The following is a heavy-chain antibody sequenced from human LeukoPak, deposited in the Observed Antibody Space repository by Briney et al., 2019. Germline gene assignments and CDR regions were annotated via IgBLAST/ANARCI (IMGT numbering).Heavy chain of an antibody. CDR1: GGSFSRYA. CDR2: IIPMFGTA. J-gene: IGHJ4*02. Sequence: ASVKVSCKASGGSFSRYAISWVRQAPGQGLEWIGGIIPMFGTANYAQKFQGRVTITADESTRTAYMELRTLRSEDTAIYYCARGSGETGGYYYVYWGRGTPVTVSS. CDR3: ARGSGETGGYYYVY. D-gene: IGHD3-22*01. V-gene: IGHV1-69*13.